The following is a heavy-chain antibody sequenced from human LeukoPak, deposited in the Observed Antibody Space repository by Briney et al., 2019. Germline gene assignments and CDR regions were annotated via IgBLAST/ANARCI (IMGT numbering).Heavy chain of an antibody. CDR3: ARGFTIFGVVNDGFDI. CDR1: GFAFSSYW. J-gene: IGHJ3*02. V-gene: IGHV3-74*01. CDR2: IYIDGSST. D-gene: IGHD3-3*01. Sequence: AGGSLRLSCAASGFAFSSYWMNWVRQAPGKGLMWVSRIYIDGSSTTYADSVKGRFTISRDNAKNTLYLQMNSLRDEDTAVYYCARGFTIFGVVNDGFDIWGQGTKVTVST.